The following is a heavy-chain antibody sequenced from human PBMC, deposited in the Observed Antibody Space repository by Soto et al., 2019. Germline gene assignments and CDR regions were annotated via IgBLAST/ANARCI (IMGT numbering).Heavy chain of an antibody. Sequence: GGSLRLSCAASGFTFISYSMNWVRQAPGKGLEWVSYISSSSSTIYHADSVKGRFTISRDNAKNSLYLQMNSLRDEDTAVYYCARDLVYNWNPFGMDVWGQGTTVTVSS. CDR2: ISSSSSTI. CDR1: GFTFISYS. J-gene: IGHJ6*02. D-gene: IGHD1-20*01. V-gene: IGHV3-48*02. CDR3: ARDLVYNWNPFGMDV.